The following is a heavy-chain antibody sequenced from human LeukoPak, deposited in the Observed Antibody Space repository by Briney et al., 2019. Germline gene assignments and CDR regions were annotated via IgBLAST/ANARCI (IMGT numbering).Heavy chain of an antibody. V-gene: IGHV1-69*06. CDR2: IIPIFGTA. CDR3: ARKGARSPTGQTDFDYYYGMDV. CDR1: GGTFSSYA. J-gene: IGHJ6*04. Sequence: SVKVSCKASGGTFSSYAISWVRQAPGQGLEWMGGIIPIFGTANYAQKFQGRVTITADKSTSTAYMELSGLRSEDTAVYYCARKGARSPTGQTDFDYYYGMDVWGKGTTVTVSS. D-gene: IGHD3-3*01.